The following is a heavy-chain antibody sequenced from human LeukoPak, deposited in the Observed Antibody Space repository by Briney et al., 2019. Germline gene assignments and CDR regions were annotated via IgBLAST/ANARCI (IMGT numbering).Heavy chain of an antibody. J-gene: IGHJ4*02. D-gene: IGHD3-10*01. Sequence: SQTLSLTCTVSGGSISSGSYYWSWIRQHPGKGLEWIGYIYYSGSTYHNPSLKSRVTISVDTSKNQFSLKLSSVTAADTAVYYCARASTYYYGSGEAVVDYWGQGTLVTVSS. CDR3: ARASTYYYGSGEAVVDY. CDR2: IYYSGST. CDR1: GGSISSGSYY. V-gene: IGHV4-31*03.